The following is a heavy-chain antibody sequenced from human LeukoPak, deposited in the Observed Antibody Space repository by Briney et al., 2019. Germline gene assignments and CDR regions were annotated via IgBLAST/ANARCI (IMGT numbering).Heavy chain of an antibody. V-gene: IGHV4-39*07. J-gene: IGHJ3*02. Sequence: PSETLSLTCTVSGGSISSSSYYWGWIRQPPGKGLEWIGSIYYSGSTYYNPSLKSRVTISVDTSKNQFSLKLSSVTAADTAVYYCAREEVQLWLRGAFDIWGQGTMVTVSS. D-gene: IGHD5-18*01. CDR2: IYYSGST. CDR3: AREEVQLWLRGAFDI. CDR1: GGSISSSSYY.